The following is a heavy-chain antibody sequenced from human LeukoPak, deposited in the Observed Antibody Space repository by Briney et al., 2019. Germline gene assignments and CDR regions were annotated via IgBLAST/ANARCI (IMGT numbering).Heavy chain of an antibody. D-gene: IGHD2-15*01. CDR3: ARDGGFDY. Sequence: ASVKVSCKASGYTFTSYGISWVRQAPGQGLEWMGWINPNTGVTKYAQKFQGRVTMTRDTSISTAYMELSRLGSDDTAVYYCARDGGFDYWGQGTLVTVSS. J-gene: IGHJ4*02. CDR1: GYTFTSYG. CDR2: INPNTGVT. V-gene: IGHV1-2*02.